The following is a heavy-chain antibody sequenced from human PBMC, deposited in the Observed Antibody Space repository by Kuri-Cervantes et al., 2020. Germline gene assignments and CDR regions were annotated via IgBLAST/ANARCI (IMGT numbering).Heavy chain of an antibody. D-gene: IGHD3-10*01. CDR3: GTVRQGRDYYFDY. J-gene: IGHJ4*02. Sequence: GGSLRLSCAASGFTFSDYYMSWIRQAPGKGLEWVSYISSSGSTIYYADSVKGRFTISRDNSKNMLYLQMNSVRAEDTAVYYCGTVRQGRDYYFDYWGQGNLVTVSS. V-gene: IGHV3-11*04. CDR2: ISSSGSTI. CDR1: GFTFSDYY.